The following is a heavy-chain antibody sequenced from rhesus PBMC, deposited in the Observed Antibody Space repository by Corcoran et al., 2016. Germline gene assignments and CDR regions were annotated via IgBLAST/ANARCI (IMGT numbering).Heavy chain of an antibody. CDR2: IYGGSGST. D-gene: IGHD4-23*01. CDR1: GGSISDYYY. Sequence: QVQLQESGPGLVKPSETLSLTCAVYGGSISDYYYWSWIRQPPGKGLDWIGQIYGGSGSTYYNPSLKSRVTVSKYTSKDQFSLKLSSVTAADTAVYYCARGTNTVTTKDGLDSWGQGVVVTVSS. CDR3: ARGTNTVTTKDGLDS. J-gene: IGHJ6*01. V-gene: IGHV4-143*01.